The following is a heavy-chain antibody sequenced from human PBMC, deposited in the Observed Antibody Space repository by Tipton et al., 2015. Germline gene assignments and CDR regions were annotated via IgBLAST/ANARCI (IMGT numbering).Heavy chain of an antibody. CDR3: ACQDYDSLTRDYQTVDY. Sequence: TLSLTCTVSGGSFSSYYWSWIRQPPGKGLEWIGSISHSGNTYYNPSLKSRVTMSRDTSKNQFSLKLTFVTAADTAVYYCACQDYDSLTRDYQTVDYWGQGTLVTVSS. D-gene: IGHD3-9*01. CDR2: ISHSGNT. V-gene: IGHV4-59*04. CDR1: GGSFSSYY. J-gene: IGHJ4*02.